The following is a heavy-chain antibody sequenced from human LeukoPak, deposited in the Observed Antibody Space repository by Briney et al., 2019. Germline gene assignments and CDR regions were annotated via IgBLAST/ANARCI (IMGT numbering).Heavy chain of an antibody. Sequence: SVKVSCEASGGTFISYAISWVRQAPGQGLEWMGGIIPIFGTANYAQKFQGRVTITADESTSTAYMELSSLRSEDTAVYYCAREVIPDRPPRQQLVQGWFDPWGQGTLVTVSS. CDR2: IIPIFGTA. V-gene: IGHV1-69*13. J-gene: IGHJ5*02. CDR3: AREVIPDRPPRQQLVQGWFDP. CDR1: GGTFISYA. D-gene: IGHD6-13*01.